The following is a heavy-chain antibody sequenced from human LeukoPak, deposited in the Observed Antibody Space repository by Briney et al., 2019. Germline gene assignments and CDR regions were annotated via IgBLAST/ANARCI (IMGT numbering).Heavy chain of an antibody. D-gene: IGHD1-26*01. CDR3: ATFAGEHQAPFDY. J-gene: IGHJ4*02. V-gene: IGHV1-2*02. CDR1: GYTFTGYY. Sequence: ASVKVSCKASGYTFTGYYMHWVRQAPGQGLEWMGWINPNSSGTNYAQKFQGRVTMTRDTSISTAYMELSRLRSDDTAVYYCATFAGEHQAPFDYWGQGTLVTVSS. CDR2: INPNSSGT.